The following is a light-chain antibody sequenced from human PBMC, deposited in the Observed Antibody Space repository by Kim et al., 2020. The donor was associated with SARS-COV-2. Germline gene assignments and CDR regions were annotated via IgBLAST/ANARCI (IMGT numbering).Light chain of an antibody. V-gene: IGLV3-19*01. CDR3: NSRDSSGNHLP. J-gene: IGLJ2*01. CDR2: GKN. Sequence: SSELTQDPAVSVALGQTVRITCQGDSLRSYYASWXQQKPGQAPVLVIYGKNNRPSGIPDRFSGSSSGNTASLTITGAQAEDEADYYCNSRDSSGNHLPFG. CDR1: SLRSYY.